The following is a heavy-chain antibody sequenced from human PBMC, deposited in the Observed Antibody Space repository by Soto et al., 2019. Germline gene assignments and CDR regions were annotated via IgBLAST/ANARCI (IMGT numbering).Heavy chain of an antibody. Sequence: PSETLSLTCTVSGGSISSGGYYWSWIRQHPGKGLEWIGYIYYSGSTYYKQSLKSRVTISVDTSKNQFSLKLSSVTAADTAVYYCARGNIVVVPGDWFDPWGQGTLVTVSS. CDR2: IYYSGST. CDR1: GGSISSGGYY. D-gene: IGHD2-2*01. V-gene: IGHV4-31*03. J-gene: IGHJ5*02. CDR3: ARGNIVVVPGDWFDP.